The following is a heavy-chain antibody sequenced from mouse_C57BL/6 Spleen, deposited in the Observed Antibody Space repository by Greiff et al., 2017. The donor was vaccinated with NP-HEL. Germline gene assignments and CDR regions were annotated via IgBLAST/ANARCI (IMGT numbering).Heavy chain of an antibody. CDR1: GFSLTSYG. D-gene: IGHD2-4*01. Sequence: QVQLKESGPGLVAPSQSLSITCTVSGFSLTSYGVHWVRQPPGKGLEWLVVIWSDGSTTYNSALNSRLSISKDNSKSQVFLKMNSLQTDDTAMYYCARHSLYDYDGHYYAMDYWGQGTSVTVSS. J-gene: IGHJ4*01. V-gene: IGHV2-6-1*01. CDR3: ARHSLYDYDGHYYAMDY. CDR2: IWSDGST.